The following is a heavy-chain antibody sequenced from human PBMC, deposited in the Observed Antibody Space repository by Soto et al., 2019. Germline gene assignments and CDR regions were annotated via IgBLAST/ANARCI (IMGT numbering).Heavy chain of an antibody. CDR2: IYYSGTT. Sequence: QLQLQESGPGLVKPSETLSLTCTVSGDSINSSAYYWGWIRQPPGKGLEWIANIYYSGTTYSNPSLKSRITMSVATSKNQFSLKLRSVTAADTAVYYCARLASTGFDYWGQGTLVTVSS. CDR3: ARLASTGFDY. V-gene: IGHV4-39*01. J-gene: IGHJ4*02. CDR1: GDSINSSAYY. D-gene: IGHD6-19*01.